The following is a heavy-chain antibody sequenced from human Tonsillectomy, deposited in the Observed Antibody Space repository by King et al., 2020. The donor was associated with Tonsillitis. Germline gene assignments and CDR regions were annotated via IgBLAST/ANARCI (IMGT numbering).Heavy chain of an antibody. CDR1: GGSISSYY. V-gene: IGHV4-59*01. CDR3: ARSGGSDYYYSLNY. D-gene: IGHD3-22*01. J-gene: IGHJ4*02. CDR2: IYYSGST. Sequence: QLQESGPGLVKPSETLSLTCTVSGGSISSYYWSWIRQPPGKKLEWIGYIYYSGSTNYNPSLKGRVTMSVDTSKNQFSLKLSSVTAADTAVYYCARSGGSDYYYSLNYWGQGTLVTVSS.